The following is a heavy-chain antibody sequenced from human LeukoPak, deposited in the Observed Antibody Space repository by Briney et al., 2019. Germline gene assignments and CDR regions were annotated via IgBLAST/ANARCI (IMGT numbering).Heavy chain of an antibody. CDR1: GFTFSSYA. V-gene: IGHV3-30*04. CDR3: ARGGLVVAATIFTVGYFQH. Sequence: GGSLRLSCAASGFTFSSYAMHWVRQAPGKGLEWVAVISYDGSNKYYADSVKGRFTISRDNSKNTLYLQMNSLRAEDTAVYYCARGGLVVAATIFTVGYFQHWGQGTLVTVSS. J-gene: IGHJ1*01. D-gene: IGHD2-15*01. CDR2: ISYDGSNK.